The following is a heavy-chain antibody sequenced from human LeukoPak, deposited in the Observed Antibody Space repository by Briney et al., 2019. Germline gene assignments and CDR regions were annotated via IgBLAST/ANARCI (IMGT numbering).Heavy chain of an antibody. D-gene: IGHD1-14*01. V-gene: IGHV1-8*01. J-gene: IGHJ5*02. Sequence: ASVKVSCKASGYTFASYDINWVRQATGQGLEWMGWMNPNSGNTGYAQKFQGRVTMTRNTSISTAYMELSSLRSEDTAVYYCARGRSRGGLFDPWGQGTLVTVSS. CDR1: GYTFASYD. CDR2: MNPNSGNT. CDR3: ARGRSRGGLFDP.